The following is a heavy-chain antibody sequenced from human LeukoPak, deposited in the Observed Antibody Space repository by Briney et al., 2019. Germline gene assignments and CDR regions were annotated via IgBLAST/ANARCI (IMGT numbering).Heavy chain of an antibody. V-gene: IGHV3-48*03. J-gene: IGHJ4*02. CDR2: ISSSGSTI. CDR1: GFTFSSYE. Sequence: GGSLRLSCAASGFTFSSYEMNWVRQAPGKGLEWVSYISSSGSTIYYADSVKGRFTISRDNAKNSLYLQMSSLRADDTAVYYCARYRLVWLPVPAFDYWGQGTLVTVSS. D-gene: IGHD5-24*01. CDR3: ARYRLVWLPVPAFDY.